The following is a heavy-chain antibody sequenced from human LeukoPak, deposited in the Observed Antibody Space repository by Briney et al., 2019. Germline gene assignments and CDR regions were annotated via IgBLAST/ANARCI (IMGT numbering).Heavy chain of an antibody. D-gene: IGHD3-22*01. Sequence: GGSLRLSRAASGFTFSSYGMHWVRQAPGKGLEWVAVISHDGSNKYYADSVKGRFTISRDNSKNTLYLQMNSLRAEDTAVYYCAEENYYDSSAYPDNWGQGTLVTVS. CDR1: GFTFSSYG. CDR3: AEENYYDSSAYPDN. CDR2: ISHDGSNK. J-gene: IGHJ4*02. V-gene: IGHV3-30*18.